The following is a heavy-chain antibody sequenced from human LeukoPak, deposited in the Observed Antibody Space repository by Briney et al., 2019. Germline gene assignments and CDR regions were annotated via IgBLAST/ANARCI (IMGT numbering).Heavy chain of an antibody. CDR1: GYSFTTYW. CDR2: IDPTDSYA. Sequence: GESLKISCQGSGYSFTTYWISWVRQMPGKGLEWMGKIDPTDSYASYSPSFQGQVTISADKSISTAYLQWSSLKASDTAMYYCARRVFVDTAMVYHAFDIWGQGTMVTVSS. D-gene: IGHD5-18*01. J-gene: IGHJ3*02. CDR3: ARRVFVDTAMVYHAFDI. V-gene: IGHV5-10-1*04.